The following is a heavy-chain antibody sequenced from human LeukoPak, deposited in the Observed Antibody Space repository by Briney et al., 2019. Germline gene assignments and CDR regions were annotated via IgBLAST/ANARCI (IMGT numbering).Heavy chain of an antibody. Sequence: GGSLRLSCAASGFTFSSYAMSWVRQAPGKGLEWVSAISGSGGSTYYADSVKGRFTISRDNSKNMLYLQMNSLRAEDTAVYYCAKTPAYYDFWSGYPTYYFDYWGQGTLVTVSS. CDR1: GFTFSSYA. V-gene: IGHV3-23*01. CDR3: AKTPAYYDFWSGYPTYYFDY. D-gene: IGHD3-3*01. CDR2: ISGSGGST. J-gene: IGHJ4*02.